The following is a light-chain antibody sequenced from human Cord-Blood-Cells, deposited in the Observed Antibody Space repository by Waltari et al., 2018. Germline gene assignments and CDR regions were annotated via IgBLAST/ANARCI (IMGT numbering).Light chain of an antibody. J-gene: IGLJ3*02. Sequence: QSALTQPASVSGSPGQSITISCTGTSSDVGGYNYVSWYQQHPGNAPKLMIYYVSKRPSGVSNRFSGSKSGNTASLTISGLQAEDEADYYCSSYTSSSTWVFGGGTKLTVL. CDR3: SSYTSSSTWV. V-gene: IGLV2-14*01. CDR1: SSDVGGYNY. CDR2: YVS.